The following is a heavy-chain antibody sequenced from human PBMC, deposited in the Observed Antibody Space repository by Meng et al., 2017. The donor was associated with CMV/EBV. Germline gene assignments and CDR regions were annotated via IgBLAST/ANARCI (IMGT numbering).Heavy chain of an antibody. CDR1: GGSNSSGDYY. D-gene: IGHD1-14*01. CDR3: ARVTSRVAGAFDY. CDR2: IYYSGST. J-gene: IGHJ4*01. Sequence: LQGSAPGRVKPPQTLSPTCTVSGGSNSSGDYYWSWIRQPPGKGLEWIGYIYYSGSTYYNPSLKSRVTISVDTSKNQFSLKLSSVTAADTAVYYCARVTSRVAGAFDYWGQGTLVTVSS. V-gene: IGHV4-30-4*08.